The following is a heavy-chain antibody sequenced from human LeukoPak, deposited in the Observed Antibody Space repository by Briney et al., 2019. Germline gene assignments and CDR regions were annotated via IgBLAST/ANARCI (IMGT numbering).Heavy chain of an antibody. V-gene: IGHV4-59*01. D-gene: IGHD4/OR15-4a*01. CDR2: IYYSGGP. CDR3: ARRGLSMIPHAFDI. CDR1: GGSMNSYY. Sequence: PSETLSLTCTVSGGSMNSYYWSWIRQPPGKGLEWIAYIYYSGGPIYNPSLKSRITISIDTSKNQFSLKLSSVTAADTAVYYCARRGLSMIPHAFDIWGRGTMVTVSS. J-gene: IGHJ3*02.